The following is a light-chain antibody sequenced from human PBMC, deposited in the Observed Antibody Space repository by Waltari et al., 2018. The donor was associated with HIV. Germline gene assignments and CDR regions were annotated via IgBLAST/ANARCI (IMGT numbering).Light chain of an antibody. Sequence: QSALTQPASVSGSPGQSITISCTGSSSDVGAYNYVSWYQQHPVKAPKLIIYEVSNRPSGVSNRFSGSKSGGTASLTISGLQAEDEADYYCSSYTSGSAVLFGGGTKVTVL. CDR3: SSYTSGSAVL. J-gene: IGLJ2*01. CDR2: EVS. V-gene: IGLV2-14*01. CDR1: SSDVGAYNY.